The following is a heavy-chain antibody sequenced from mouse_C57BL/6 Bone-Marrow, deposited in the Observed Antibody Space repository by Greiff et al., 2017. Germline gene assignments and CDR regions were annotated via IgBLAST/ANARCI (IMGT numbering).Heavy chain of an antibody. CDR1: GYTFTSYW. Sequence: QVQLQQSGAELVRPGSSVKLSCKASGYTFTSYWMDWVKQRPGQGLEWIGNIFPSASETHYNQKFKDKATLTVAKSSSTAYMQLSSLTSDDSAVYYCARRGIYYYGSSYLDYWGQGTTLTVSS. V-gene: IGHV1-61*01. D-gene: IGHD1-1*01. CDR3: ARRGIYYYGSSYLDY. CDR2: IFPSASET. J-gene: IGHJ2*01.